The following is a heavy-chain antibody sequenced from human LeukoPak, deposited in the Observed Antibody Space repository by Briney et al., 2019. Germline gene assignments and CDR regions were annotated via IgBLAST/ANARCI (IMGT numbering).Heavy chain of an antibody. Sequence: QPGGSLRLSCAASGFTFSSYGMHWVRQAPGKGLEWVAVISYDGSNKYYADSVKGRFTISRDNSKNTLYLQMNSLRAEDTAVYYCTRDPGLTNFYYYMDVWGKGTTVTVSS. CDR3: TRDPGLTNFYYYMDV. CDR1: GFTFSSYG. D-gene: IGHD4-11*01. J-gene: IGHJ6*03. V-gene: IGHV3-30*03. CDR2: ISYDGSNK.